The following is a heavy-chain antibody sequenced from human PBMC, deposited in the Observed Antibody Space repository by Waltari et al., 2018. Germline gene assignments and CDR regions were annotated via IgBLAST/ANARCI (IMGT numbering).Heavy chain of an antibody. V-gene: IGHV3-43*01. CDR3: AKANSEPAGAGPDY. J-gene: IGHJ4*02. CDR2: ISWDGGST. Sequence: EVQLVESGGVVVQPGGSLRLSCPASGFPFDDSTMPWVRPAPGKGLEWVSLISWDGGSTYYADSVKGRFTISRDNSKNSLYLQMNSLRTEDTALYYCAKANSEPAGAGPDYWGQGTLVTVSS. CDR1: GFPFDDST. D-gene: IGHD6-19*01.